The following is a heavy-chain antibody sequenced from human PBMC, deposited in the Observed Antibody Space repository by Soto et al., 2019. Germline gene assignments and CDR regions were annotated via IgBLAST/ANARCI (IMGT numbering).Heavy chain of an antibody. CDR2: INPSGGGT. V-gene: IGHV1-46*01. CDR1: GYILTSYY. J-gene: IGHJ6*02. Sequence: QVQLAQSGAEVREPEASVNISCKASGYILTSYYMHWVRQAPGQGLEWMGIINPSGGGTTYAQKFQGRVTLTRDTSTSTVYMELSSLRSEDTAVYYCARPRDYYYGMDVWGQGTTVTVSS. CDR3: ARPRDYYYGMDV.